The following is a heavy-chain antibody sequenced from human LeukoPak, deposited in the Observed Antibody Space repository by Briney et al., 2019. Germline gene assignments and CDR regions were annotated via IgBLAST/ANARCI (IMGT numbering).Heavy chain of an antibody. V-gene: IGHV3-7*01. D-gene: IGHD3-3*01. CDR2: IKQDGSEK. Sequence: GGSLRLPCAASGFTFSSYWMSWVRQAPGKGLEWVANIKQDGSEKYYVDSVKGRFTISRDNAKNSLYLQMNSLRAEDTAVYYCARDLSYYDFWSGYPHYFDYWGQGTLVTVSS. CDR1: GFTFSSYW. CDR3: ARDLSYYDFWSGYPHYFDY. J-gene: IGHJ4*02.